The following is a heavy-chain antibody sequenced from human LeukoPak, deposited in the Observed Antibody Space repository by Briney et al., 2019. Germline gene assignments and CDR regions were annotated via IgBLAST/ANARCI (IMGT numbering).Heavy chain of an antibody. Sequence: PGGSLRLSCAASGFTFSDHYMDWVRQAPGKRLEWVGRTRNKANSYTTEYAASVKGRFTISRDDSKNSLYLQMNSLKTEDTAVYYCARAQRGYSFDYWGQGTLVTVSS. CDR1: GFTFSDHY. CDR2: TRNKANSYTT. CDR3: ARAQRGYSFDY. V-gene: IGHV3-72*01. D-gene: IGHD5-18*01. J-gene: IGHJ4*02.